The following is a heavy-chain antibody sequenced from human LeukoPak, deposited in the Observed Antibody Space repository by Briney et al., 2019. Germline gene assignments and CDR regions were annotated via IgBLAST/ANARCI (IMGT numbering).Heavy chain of an antibody. J-gene: IGHJ5*02. D-gene: IGHD3-10*01. Sequence: SGTLSLTCDVYGGSFSGFYWNWIRQPPGKGLEWTGSIYYSGTTYYNPSLKSRVSISIDTSKNQFALKLSSVTAADTAVYYCARDQGGVVRGVIDWFDPWGQGALVTVSS. CDR3: ARDQGGVVRGVIDWFDP. CDR1: GGSFSGFY. V-gene: IGHV4-34*09. CDR2: IYYSGTT.